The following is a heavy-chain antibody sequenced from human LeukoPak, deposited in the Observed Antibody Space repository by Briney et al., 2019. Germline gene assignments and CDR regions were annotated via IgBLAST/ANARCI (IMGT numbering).Heavy chain of an antibody. J-gene: IGHJ4*02. CDR2: INKDGSEK. CDR3: ATYTQHFGAPGGADY. CDR1: RFTFSDYW. V-gene: IGHV3-7*01. Sequence: GGSLRLSCAVSRFTFSDYWMRWVRQAPGKGLEWVAAINKDGSEKQYVGSVKGRFTISRDNAKNSVYLQMTSLGAEDTAVYYCATYTQHFGAPGGADYWGLGTLVTVSS. D-gene: IGHD2-8*02.